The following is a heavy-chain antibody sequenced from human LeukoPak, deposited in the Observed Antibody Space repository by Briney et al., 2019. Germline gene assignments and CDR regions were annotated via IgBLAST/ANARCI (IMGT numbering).Heavy chain of an antibody. CDR1: GFTFSGHT. CDR2: ITSNGGST. J-gene: IGHJ4*02. V-gene: IGHV3-64*02. D-gene: IGHD6-13*01. Sequence: GGSLRLSCVGSGFTFSGHTMHWVRQAPGKGLEYVSAITSNGGSTYYADSVKGRFTTSRDNSKNTLYLQMGSLRVEDMAVYYCARAPRWQQLIPGYFDQWGQGTLVTVSS. CDR3: ARAPRWQQLIPGYFDQ.